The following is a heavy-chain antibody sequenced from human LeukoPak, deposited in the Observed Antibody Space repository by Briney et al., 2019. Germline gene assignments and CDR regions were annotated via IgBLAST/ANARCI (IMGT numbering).Heavy chain of an antibody. CDR3: ARDRVDKAMVTRYYYYYGMDV. J-gene: IGHJ6*02. CDR1: GFTFSSYA. V-gene: IGHV3-30-3*01. CDR2: ISYDGSNK. Sequence: GGSLRLSCAASGFTFSSYAMHWVRQAPGKGLEWVAVISYDGSNKYYADPVKGRFTISRDNSKNTLYLQMNSLRAEDTAVYYCARDRVDKAMVTRYYYYYGMDVWGQGTTVTVSS. D-gene: IGHD5-18*01.